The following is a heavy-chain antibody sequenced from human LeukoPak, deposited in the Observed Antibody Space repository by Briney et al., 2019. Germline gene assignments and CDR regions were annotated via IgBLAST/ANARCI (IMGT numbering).Heavy chain of an antibody. D-gene: IGHD2-21*01. J-gene: IGHJ4*02. CDR3: ARGGIGYFDY. CDR2: IIPIFGTA. CDR1: GGTFSSYA. V-gene: IGHV1-69*15. Sequence: SVKVSCKASGGTFSSYALSWVRQAPGQGLEWMGRIIPIFGTANYAQKFQGRVTITADESTSTAYMELSSLRSEDTAIYYCARGGIGYFDYWGQGTLVTVSS.